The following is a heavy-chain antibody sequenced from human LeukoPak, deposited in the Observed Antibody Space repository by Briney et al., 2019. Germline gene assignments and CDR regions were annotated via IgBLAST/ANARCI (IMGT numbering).Heavy chain of an antibody. CDR2: IYHSGST. V-gene: IGHV4-38-2*02. CDR1: GYTISSGYY. CDR3: ARAREGDFDY. Sequence: PSETLSLTCTVSGYTISSGYYWGWIRQPPGKGLEWIGSIYHSGSTYYNPSLKSRVTISVDTSKNQFSLKLSSVTAADTAVYYCARAREGDFDYWGQGTLVTVSS. J-gene: IGHJ4*02.